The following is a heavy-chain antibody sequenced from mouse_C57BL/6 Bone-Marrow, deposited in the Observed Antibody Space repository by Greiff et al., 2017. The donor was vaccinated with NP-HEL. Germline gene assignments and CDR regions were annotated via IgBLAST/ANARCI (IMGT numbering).Heavy chain of an antibody. CDR3: WVLLLRNY. V-gene: IGHV1-11*01. Sequence: QVQLQQSGAELVSPGASVTLSCKASGYTFTDHIMNWVKQRPGQGLAWIGRIYPGSGETNYNQKFMGKATLSADRSSSTVYMVLNSLTSEDSAVYYCWVLLLRNYWGQGTTLTVSS. D-gene: IGHD1-1*01. J-gene: IGHJ2*01. CDR2: IYPGSGET. CDR1: GYTFTDHI.